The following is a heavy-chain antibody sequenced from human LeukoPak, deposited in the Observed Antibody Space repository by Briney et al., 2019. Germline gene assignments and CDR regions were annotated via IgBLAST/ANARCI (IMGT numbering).Heavy chain of an antibody. V-gene: IGHV3-15*01. CDR1: GFTFSSAG. CDR3: TPTEGELHWFDP. Sequence: GGSLRLSCAASGFTFSSAGMSWVRQAPGRGLEWVGRIKSKTDGGTTDYAAPVKGRFTISRDDSKNTLSLQMNSLRTEDTAVYYCTPTEGELHWFDPWGQGTLVTVSS. D-gene: IGHD1-26*01. J-gene: IGHJ5*02. CDR2: IKSKTDGGTT.